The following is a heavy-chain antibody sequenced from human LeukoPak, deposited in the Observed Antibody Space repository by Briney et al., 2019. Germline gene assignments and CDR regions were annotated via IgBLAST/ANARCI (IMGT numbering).Heavy chain of an antibody. D-gene: IGHD3-9*01. J-gene: IGHJ4*02. V-gene: IGHV1-69*04. CDR3: ARDGLTGLLGY. CDR1: RGTFRSYA. CDR2: IIPIFGIA. Sequence: SVKVSCKASRGTFRSYAISWVRQAPGQGLEWMGRIIPIFGIANYAQKFQGRVTITADKSTSTAYMELSSLRSEDTAVYYCARDGLTGLLGYWGQGTLVTVSS.